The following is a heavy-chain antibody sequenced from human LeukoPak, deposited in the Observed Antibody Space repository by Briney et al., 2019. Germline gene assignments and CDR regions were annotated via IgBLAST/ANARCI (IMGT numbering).Heavy chain of an antibody. D-gene: IGHD2/OR15-2a*01. V-gene: IGHV3-23*01. CDR2: ISGSGGST. CDR3: AREGSTYYGMDV. J-gene: IGHJ6*02. Sequence: PGGSLRLSCAASGFTFSNYAMSWVRQAPGKGLEWVSGISGSGGSTYYADSVKGRFTTSRDNSKNTLYLQMNSLRAEDTAVYYCAREGSTYYGMDVWGQGTTVTVSS. CDR1: GFTFSNYA.